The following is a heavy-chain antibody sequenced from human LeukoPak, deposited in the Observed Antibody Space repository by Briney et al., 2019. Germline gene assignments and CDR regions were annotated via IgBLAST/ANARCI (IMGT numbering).Heavy chain of an antibody. D-gene: IGHD5-18*01. CDR3: ARARGYSYGYFDY. J-gene: IGHJ4*02. V-gene: IGHV4-59*01. Sequence: SETLSLTCTVSGGSISSYYWSWIRQPPGKGLEWIGYIYYSGSTNYNPSLKSRVTISVDTSKNQSSPKLSSVTAADTAVYYCARARGYSYGYFDYWGQGTLVTVSS. CDR1: GGSISSYY. CDR2: IYYSGST.